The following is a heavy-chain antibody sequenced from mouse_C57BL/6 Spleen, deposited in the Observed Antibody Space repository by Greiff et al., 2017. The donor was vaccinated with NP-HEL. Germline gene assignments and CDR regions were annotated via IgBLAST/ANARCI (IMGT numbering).Heavy chain of an antibody. Sequence: EVKLQESGPGLVKPSQSLSLTCSVTGYSITSGYYWNWIRQFPGNKLEWMGYISYDGSNNYNPSLKNRISSTRDTSKNQFFLKLNSVTTEDTATYYCARGGGYYGYDWYFDVWGTGTTVTVSS. CDR3: ARGGGYYGYDWYFDV. V-gene: IGHV3-6*01. CDR1: GYSITSGYY. CDR2: ISYDGSN. J-gene: IGHJ1*03. D-gene: IGHD2-2*01.